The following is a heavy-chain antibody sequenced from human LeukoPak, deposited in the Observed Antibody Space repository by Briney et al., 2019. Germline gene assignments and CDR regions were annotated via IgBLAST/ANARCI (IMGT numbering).Heavy chain of an antibody. CDR1: GFTFSSYG. J-gene: IGHJ5*02. CDR2: ISYDGSNK. CDR3: AAWFGESVP. V-gene: IGHV3-30*03. Sequence: GGSLRLSCAASGFTFSSYGMHWVRQAPGKGLEWVAVISYDGSNKYYADSVKGRFTISRDNSKNTLYLQMNSLRAEDTAVYYCAAWFGESVPWGQGTLVTVSS. D-gene: IGHD3-10*01.